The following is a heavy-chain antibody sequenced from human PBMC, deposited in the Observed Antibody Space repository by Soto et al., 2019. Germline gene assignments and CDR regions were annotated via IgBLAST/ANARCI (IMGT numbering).Heavy chain of an antibody. Sequence: EAQLLESGGGFVHPGGSLRLSCAASGFTFSNYAMSWVRQAPGRGLEWVSAISGSGGSTYYSDSVKGRFTISRDNSKTTLSLQVNSLNAEDTALYYCAKPYYEILTGYSPFDSWGQGTLVTVSS. V-gene: IGHV3-23*01. CDR2: ISGSGGST. CDR1: GFTFSNYA. D-gene: IGHD3-9*01. CDR3: AKPYYEILTGYSPFDS. J-gene: IGHJ4*02.